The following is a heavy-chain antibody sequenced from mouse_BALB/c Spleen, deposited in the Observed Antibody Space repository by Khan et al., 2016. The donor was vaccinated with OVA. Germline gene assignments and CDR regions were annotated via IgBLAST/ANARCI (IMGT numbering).Heavy chain of an antibody. Sequence: QVQLKQSGADLAKPGASLEMSCKASGYTFATYWIHWVKQRPGQGLEWIGYIDPSTGYTEYNQKFKDKATLTADKSSSTAYMQLSSLTSEDSVVYYCARRSLDDIINYWGQGTLVTVSA. V-gene: IGHV1-7*01. CDR2: IDPSTGYT. J-gene: IGHJ3*01. D-gene: IGHD1-2*01. CDR3: ARRSLDDIINY. CDR1: GYTFATYW.